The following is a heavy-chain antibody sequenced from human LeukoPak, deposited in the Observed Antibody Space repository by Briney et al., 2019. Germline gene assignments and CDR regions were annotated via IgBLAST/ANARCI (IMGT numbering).Heavy chain of an antibody. D-gene: IGHD3-16*02. CDR1: GFTFSSYA. CDR3: AKEILRDDYVWGSYRLGQYYFDY. Sequence: GGSLRLSCAASGFTFSSYAMHWVRQAPGKGLEWVAVISYDGSNKYYADSVKGRFTISRDNSKSTLYLQMNSLRAEDTAVYYCAKEILRDDYVWGSYRLGQYYFDYWGQGTLVTVSS. J-gene: IGHJ4*02. V-gene: IGHV3-30*04. CDR2: ISYDGSNK.